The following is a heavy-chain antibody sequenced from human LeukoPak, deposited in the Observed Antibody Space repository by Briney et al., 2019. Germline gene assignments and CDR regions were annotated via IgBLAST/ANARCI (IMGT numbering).Heavy chain of an antibody. CDR2: ISSDGRAK. CDR1: GFTFSSSG. Sequence: PGMSLRLSCAASGFTFSSSGMNWVRQAPGKGLEWVAVISSDGRAKYYTDSVKGRFTISRGNSKKTVYLQMNSLGEDDTAVYYCAKDRDLSDSSTYSVHWGQGTLVTVSS. CDR3: AKDRDLSDSSTYSVH. D-gene: IGHD3-22*01. J-gene: IGHJ4*02. V-gene: IGHV3-30*18.